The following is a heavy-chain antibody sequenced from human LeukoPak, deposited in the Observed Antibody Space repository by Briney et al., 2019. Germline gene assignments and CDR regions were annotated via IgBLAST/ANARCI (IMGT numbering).Heavy chain of an antibody. CDR3: AKYFDTSSYYYVN. D-gene: IGHD3-22*01. Sequence: GGSLRLSCAAFGFTFSNYFMTWVRQAPGKGLEWVSTISGSGGSTYYADSVKGRFTISRDNSGNTLYLQMHSLRAEDTAIYYCAKYFDTSSYYYVNWGQGTLVTVSS. V-gene: IGHV3-23*01. J-gene: IGHJ4*02. CDR2: ISGSGGST. CDR1: GFTFSNYF.